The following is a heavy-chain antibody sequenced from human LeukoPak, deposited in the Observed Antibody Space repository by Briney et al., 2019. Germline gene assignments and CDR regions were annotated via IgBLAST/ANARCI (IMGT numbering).Heavy chain of an antibody. CDR3: AKDSYYYGSGSYDV. D-gene: IGHD3-10*01. CDR2: IPYDGSNK. CDR1: GFTFSSYG. J-gene: IGHJ4*02. V-gene: IGHV3-30*18. Sequence: GGSVRLSCAASGFTFSSYGMHWVRQAPGKGLEWVAVIPYDGSNKYYADSVKGRFTISRDNSKNTLYLQMNSLRAEDTAVYYCAKDSYYYGSGSYDVWGQGTLVTVSS.